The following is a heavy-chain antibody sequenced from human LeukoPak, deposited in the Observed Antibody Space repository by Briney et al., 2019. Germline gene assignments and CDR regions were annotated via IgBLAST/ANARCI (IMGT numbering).Heavy chain of an antibody. CDR2: INSDGSST. CDR3: ARDYNYGLDY. V-gene: IGHV3-74*01. D-gene: IGHD1-1*01. Sequence: GGSLRLSCAASGFAFSSYWMHWVRQAPGKGLVWVSHINSDGSSTNYADSVKGRFTISRDNAKNTLYLQMNSLRAEDTAVYYCARDYNYGLDYWGQGTLVTVSS. CDR1: GFAFSSYW. J-gene: IGHJ4*02.